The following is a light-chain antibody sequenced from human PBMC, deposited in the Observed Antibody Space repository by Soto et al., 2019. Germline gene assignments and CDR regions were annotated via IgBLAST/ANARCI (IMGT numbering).Light chain of an antibody. CDR3: QQYSSYSRT. J-gene: IGKJ1*01. CDR2: DAS. CDR1: QSISSW. Sequence: DIQMTQSPSTLSASVGDRVTITCRASQSISSWLAWYQQKPVKAPKVLIYDASSLESGVPSRFSGSGSGTEFTLTISSLQPDDFATYFCQQYSSYSRTFGQGTKVEIK. V-gene: IGKV1-5*01.